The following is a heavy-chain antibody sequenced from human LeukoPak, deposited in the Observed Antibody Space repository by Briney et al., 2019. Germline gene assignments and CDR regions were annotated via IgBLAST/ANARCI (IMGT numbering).Heavy chain of an antibody. J-gene: IGHJ6*03. CDR3: ARVGITTYYYYYYMDV. CDR1: GYTFTSYG. V-gene: IGHV1-18*01. Sequence: ASVKVSCKVSGYTFTSYGISWVRQAPGQGLEWMGWISAYNGNTNYAQKLQGRVAMTTDTSTSTAYMELRSLRSDDTAVYYCARVGITTYYYYYYMDVWGKGTTVTVSS. D-gene: IGHD3-22*01. CDR2: ISAYNGNT.